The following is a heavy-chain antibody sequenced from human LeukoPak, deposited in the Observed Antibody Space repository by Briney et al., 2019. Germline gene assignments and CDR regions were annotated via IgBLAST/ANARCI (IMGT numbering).Heavy chain of an antibody. CDR1: GFTFSGSA. V-gene: IGHV3-73*01. CDR3: TTRNLYSSSWYLDY. J-gene: IGHJ4*02. Sequence: GGSLRLSCAASGFTFSGSAMHWVRQASGKGLEWVGRIRSKANSEGTHYAESVKGRFTISSDNSKNTAYLQMNSLKTEDTAVYYCTTRNLYSSSWYLDYWGQGTLVTVSS. CDR2: IRSKANSEGT. D-gene: IGHD6-13*01.